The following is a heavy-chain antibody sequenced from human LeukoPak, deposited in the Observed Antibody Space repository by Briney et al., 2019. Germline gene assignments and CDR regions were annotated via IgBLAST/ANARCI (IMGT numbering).Heavy chain of an antibody. CDR1: GGTFSSYA. CDR2: INPSGGST. D-gene: IGHD6-13*01. Sequence: GSVKVSCKASGGTFSSYAISWVRQAPGQGLEWMGIINPSGGSTSYAQKFQGRVTMTRDMSTSTVYMELSSLRSEDTAVYYCARDCNSSSWYVRYYYYMDVWGKGTTVTVSS. J-gene: IGHJ6*03. V-gene: IGHV1-46*01. CDR3: ARDCNSSSWYVRYYYYMDV.